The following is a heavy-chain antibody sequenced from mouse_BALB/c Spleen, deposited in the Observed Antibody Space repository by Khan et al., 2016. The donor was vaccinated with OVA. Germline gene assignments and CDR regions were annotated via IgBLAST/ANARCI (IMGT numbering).Heavy chain of an antibody. CDR3: ERSGYGSLGY. CDR1: GYTFTDYI. V-gene: IGHV1-77*01. Sequence: QVQLQQSGPVLVKPGASVKMSCKAPGYTFTDYIINWVRQRTGQGLEWIGQIYPGSGSTYYNEKFKGKATLTADKSSNTAYMQLRSLTSEDSAVYFCERSGYGSLGYWGQGTTLTVSS. D-gene: IGHD1-1*01. CDR2: IYPGSGST. J-gene: IGHJ2*01.